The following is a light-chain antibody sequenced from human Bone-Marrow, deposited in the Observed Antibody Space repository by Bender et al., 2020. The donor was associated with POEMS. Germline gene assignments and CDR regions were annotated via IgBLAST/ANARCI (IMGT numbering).Light chain of an antibody. CDR1: ISDLGGYAS. Sequence: QSALTQPASVSGSPGQSITISCSGAISDLGGYASVSWYQHHPGKAPKLIISGVNNRPSGVSDRFSGARSGNTASLTISGLQSEDEADYYCCSYVGSSTFYVFGTGTKVTVL. J-gene: IGLJ1*01. CDR3: CSYVGSSTFYV. CDR2: GVN. V-gene: IGLV2-14*01.